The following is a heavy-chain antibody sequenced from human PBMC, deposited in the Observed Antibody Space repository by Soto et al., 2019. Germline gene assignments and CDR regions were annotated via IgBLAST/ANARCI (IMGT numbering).Heavy chain of an antibody. CDR2: INAGNGNT. CDR3: ARGGRAQLVSDY. CDR1: GYTFTSYA. V-gene: IGHV1-3*01. J-gene: IGHJ4*02. Sequence: ASVKVSCKASGYTFTSYAMHWVRQAPGQRLEWMGWINAGNGNTKYSQKFQGRVTITRDTSASTAYMGLSSLRSEDTAVYYCARGGRAQLVSDYWGQGTMVTVYS. D-gene: IGHD6-6*01.